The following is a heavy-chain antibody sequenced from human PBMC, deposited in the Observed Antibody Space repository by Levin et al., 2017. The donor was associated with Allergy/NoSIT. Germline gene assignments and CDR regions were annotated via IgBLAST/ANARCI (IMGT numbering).Heavy chain of an antibody. CDR1: GVTFSTYW. CDR2: IKQDGSEQ. Sequence: GGSLRLSCAASGVTFSTYWMSWVRQAPGKGLEWVANIKQDGSEQYYVDSVKGRFTISRDNAENSVYLQMNSLRAEDTAVYYCARDSPFDIWGQGTLVTVSS. J-gene: IGHJ3*02. V-gene: IGHV3-7*01. CDR3: ARDSPFDI.